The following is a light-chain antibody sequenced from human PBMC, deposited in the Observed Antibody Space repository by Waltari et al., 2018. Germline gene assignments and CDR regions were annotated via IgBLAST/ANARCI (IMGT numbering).Light chain of an antibody. Sequence: QSALTQPPSVSGSPGQSVTIPCTGTNSDVGTYNLFSWYQQPPATPPKLIIYEVISRPSGVPDRFSGSKSGNTASLTISGLQADDAADYYCSSYTSSSTYVFGTGTKVTVL. CDR3: SSYTSSSTYV. CDR2: EVI. CDR1: NSDVGTYNL. V-gene: IGLV2-18*02. J-gene: IGLJ1*01.